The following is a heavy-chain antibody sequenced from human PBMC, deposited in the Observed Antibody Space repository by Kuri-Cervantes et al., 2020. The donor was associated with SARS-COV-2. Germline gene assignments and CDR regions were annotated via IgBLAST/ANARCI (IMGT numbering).Heavy chain of an antibody. J-gene: IGHJ4*02. CDR3: ARDLRLGKSLDY. Sequence: LSLTCAASGFIFSDYYMTWIRQAPGKGLEWVSNIGTSGTTKYYADSVKGRFTISRDNAKNSLYLQMSSLRAEDTAVYYCARDLRLGKSLDYWGQGTLVTVSS. CDR2: IGTSGTTK. V-gene: IGHV3-11*04. CDR1: GFIFSDYY. D-gene: IGHD7-27*01.